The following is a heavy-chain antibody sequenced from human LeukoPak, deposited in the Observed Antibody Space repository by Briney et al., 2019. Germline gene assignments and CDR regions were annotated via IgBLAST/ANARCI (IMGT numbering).Heavy chain of an antibody. Sequence: WFRQPPGKGLEWIGTIYYSGSTYYNPSLKSRVTISVDTSKNQFSLKLTSTIAADTAVYFCARPSTSFLYFDYWGQGTLVTVSS. D-gene: IGHD2/OR15-2a*01. CDR2: IYYSGST. V-gene: IGHV4-39*01. J-gene: IGHJ4*02. CDR3: ARPSTSFLYFDY.